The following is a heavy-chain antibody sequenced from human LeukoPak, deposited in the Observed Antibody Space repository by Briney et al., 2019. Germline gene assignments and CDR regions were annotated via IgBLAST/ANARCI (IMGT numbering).Heavy chain of an antibody. D-gene: IGHD2-2*01. V-gene: IGHV4-34*01. CDR1: GGSFSGYY. Sequence: SETLSLTCAVYGGSFSGYYWSWIRQPPGKGLEWIGDINHSGSTNYNPSLKSRVTISVDTSKNQFSLKLSSVTAADTAVYYCASPPYRRIPAASPVVYWAQGTLFTVS. J-gene: IGHJ4*02. CDR2: INHSGST. CDR3: ASPPYRRIPAASPVVY.